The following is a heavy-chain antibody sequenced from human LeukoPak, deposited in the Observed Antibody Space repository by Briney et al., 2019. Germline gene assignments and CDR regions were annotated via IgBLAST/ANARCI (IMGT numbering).Heavy chain of an antibody. CDR1: GGSLSGYY. CDR3: ARGPPRVLRFLEWLLTTPFFDY. Sequence: SETLSLTCAVYGGSLSGYYWSWIRQPPGKGLEWIGEINHSGSTNYNPSLKGRVTISVDTSKNQFSLKLSSVTAADTAVYYCARGPPRVLRFLEWLLTTPFFDYWGQGTLVTVSS. D-gene: IGHD3-3*01. J-gene: IGHJ4*02. CDR2: INHSGST. V-gene: IGHV4-34*01.